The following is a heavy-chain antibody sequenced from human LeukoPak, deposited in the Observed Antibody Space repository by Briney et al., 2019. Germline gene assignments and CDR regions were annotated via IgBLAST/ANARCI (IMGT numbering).Heavy chain of an antibody. V-gene: IGHV3-73*01. CDR1: GYTFSGSA. D-gene: IGHD3-9*01. CDR3: TRHLSHYYDILTGYWPTKTNNDAFDI. Sequence: GGSLRPSCAASGYTFSGSAMHWVRQASGKGLEWVGRIRSKANSYATAYAASVKGRFTISRDDSKNTAYLQMNSLKTEDTAVYYCTRHLSHYYDILTGYWPTKTNNDAFDIWGQGTMVTVSS. CDR2: IRSKANSYAT. J-gene: IGHJ3*02.